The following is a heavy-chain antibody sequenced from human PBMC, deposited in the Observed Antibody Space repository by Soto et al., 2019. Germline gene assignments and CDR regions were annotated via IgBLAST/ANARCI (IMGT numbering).Heavy chain of an antibody. J-gene: IGHJ6*02. CDR2: ISWDGGST. D-gene: IGHD3-3*01. V-gene: IGHV3-43*01. CDR3: AKAGSSLRRLGGIDV. Sequence: GGSLRLSCAASGFTFDDYTMHWVRHAPGKGLEWVSLISWDGGSTYYADSVKGRFTISRDDSKNSLYLQMNSLRTEDTALYYCAKAGSSLRRLGGIDVWGQGTPVTVPS. CDR1: GFTFDDYT.